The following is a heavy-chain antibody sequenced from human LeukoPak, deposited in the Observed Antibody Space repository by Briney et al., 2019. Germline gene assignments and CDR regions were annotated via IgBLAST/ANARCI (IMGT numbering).Heavy chain of an antibody. V-gene: IGHV4-34*01. CDR1: GGSFSGYY. Sequence: SETLSLTCAVYGGSFSGYYWSWIRQPPGKGLEWIGEINHSGSTNYNPSLKSRVTISVDTSKNQFSLKLSSVTAADTAVYYCARGRIVGATTYYYYYMDVWGKGTTVTVSS. D-gene: IGHD1-26*01. CDR2: INHSGST. J-gene: IGHJ6*03. CDR3: ARGRIVGATTYYYYYMDV.